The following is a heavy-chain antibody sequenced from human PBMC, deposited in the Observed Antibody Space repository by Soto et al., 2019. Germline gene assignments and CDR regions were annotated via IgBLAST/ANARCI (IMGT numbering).Heavy chain of an antibody. CDR1: GFTFSNYA. Sequence: GGSLRLSCAASGFTFSNYAMHWVRQAPGKGLEWVTVISYDGGNKYYIDSVKGRFTISRDNSKNTLYLQMNSLRTEDTAIYYCARDYSDNSGYYRIFNYWGQGTLVTVSS. V-gene: IGHV3-30*04. J-gene: IGHJ4*02. CDR3: ARDYSDNSGYYRIFNY. D-gene: IGHD3-22*01. CDR2: ISYDGGNK.